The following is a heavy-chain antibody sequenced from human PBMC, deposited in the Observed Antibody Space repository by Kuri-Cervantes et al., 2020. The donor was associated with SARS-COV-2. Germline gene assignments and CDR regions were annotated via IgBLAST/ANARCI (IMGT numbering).Heavy chain of an antibody. CDR2: ISGSGGST. CDR3: AKRPAVVRSSDY. Sequence: LSLTCAASGFTFSSYAMSWVRQAPGKGLEWVSAISGSGGSTYYADSVKGRFTISRDNSKNTLYLQMNSLRAEDTAVYYCAKRPAVVRSSDYWGQGTLVTVSS. D-gene: IGHD1-26*01. V-gene: IGHV3-23*01. CDR1: GFTFSSYA. J-gene: IGHJ4*02.